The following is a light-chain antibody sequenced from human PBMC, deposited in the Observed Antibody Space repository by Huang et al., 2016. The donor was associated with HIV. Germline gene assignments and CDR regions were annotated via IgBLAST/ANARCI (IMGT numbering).Light chain of an antibody. CDR1: QSVRSRY. Sequence: EIVLTQSPGTLSLSPGERATLSCRASQSVRSRYLAWYKQKPGKAPRLLIYGAYTRATGIPDRFIGTGSATDFTLTVSRLEPDDFAVYYCQQYGDSPLTFGGGTKVEF. V-gene: IGKV3-20*01. CDR2: GAY. CDR3: QQYGDSPLT. J-gene: IGKJ4*01.